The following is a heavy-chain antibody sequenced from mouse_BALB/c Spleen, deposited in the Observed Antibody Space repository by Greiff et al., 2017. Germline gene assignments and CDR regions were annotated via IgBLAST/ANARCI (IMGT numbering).Heavy chain of an antibody. J-gene: IGHJ2*01. V-gene: IGHV5-4*02. CDR3: ARGKPSYDAVDY. D-gene: IGHD2-14*01. CDR1: GFTFSDYY. Sequence: EVQGVESGGGLVKPGGSLKLSCAASGFTFSDYYMYWVRQTPEKRLEWVATISDGGSYTYYPDSVKGRFTISRDNAKNNLYLQMSSLKSEDTAMYYCARGKPSYDAVDYWGQGATLTVSS. CDR2: ISDGGSYT.